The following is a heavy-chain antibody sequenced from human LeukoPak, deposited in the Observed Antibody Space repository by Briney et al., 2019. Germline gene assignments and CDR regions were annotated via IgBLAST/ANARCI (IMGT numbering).Heavy chain of an antibody. Sequence: ASVKVSCKASGYTFTNYGISWARQAPGQGLELMGWIGTYDGDTNFAQRVEGRVTLTIDTSTNTAYMELRSLRSDDTAMYYCARDYEGATRRDLFDPWGQGTLVTVSS. V-gene: IGHV1-18*01. J-gene: IGHJ5*02. CDR3: ARDYEGATRRDLFDP. D-gene: IGHD1-26*01. CDR2: IGTYDGDT. CDR1: GYTFTNYG.